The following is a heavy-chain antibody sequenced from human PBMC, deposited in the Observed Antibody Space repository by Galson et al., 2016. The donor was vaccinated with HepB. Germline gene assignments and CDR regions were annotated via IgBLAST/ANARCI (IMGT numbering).Heavy chain of an antibody. V-gene: IGHV6-1*01. D-gene: IGHD2-15*01. J-gene: IGHJ3*01. CDR3: ARGIWNSFDV. Sequence: CAISGDSVSSNSVAWNWIRQSPSRGLEWLGRTYKDYATSVKSRITINSDTSKNQFSLHLNSVTPDDTAVYYCARGIWNSFDVWGQGTVVTGSS. CDR2: TYK. CDR1: GDSVSSNSVA.